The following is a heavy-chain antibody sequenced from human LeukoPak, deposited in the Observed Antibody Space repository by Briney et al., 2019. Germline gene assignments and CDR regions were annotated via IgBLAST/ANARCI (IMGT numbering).Heavy chain of an antibody. CDR1: GFTFSDYY. D-gene: IGHD2-21*02. CDR2: ISSSSSYT. Sequence: GGSLRLSCAASGFTFSDYYMSWIRQAPGKGLEWVSYISSSSSYTNYADSVKGRLTISRDNAKNSLYLQMNSLRAEDTAVYYCWGGSFEIGGGDCYSFGYWGKGTLVTF. J-gene: IGHJ4*02. V-gene: IGHV3-11*03. CDR3: WGGSFEIGGGDCYSFGY.